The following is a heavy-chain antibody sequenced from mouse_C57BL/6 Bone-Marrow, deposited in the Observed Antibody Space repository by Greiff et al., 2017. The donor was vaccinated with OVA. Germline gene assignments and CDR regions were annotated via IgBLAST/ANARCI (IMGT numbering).Heavy chain of an antibody. CDR3: ARWEGLLRDYYAMDY. D-gene: IGHD1-1*01. J-gene: IGHJ4*01. CDR1: GYTFTDYY. CDR2: INPYNGGT. V-gene: IGHV1-19*01. Sequence: EVQVVESGPVLVKPGASVKMSCKASGYTFTDYYMNWVKQSHGKSLEWIGVINPYNGGTSYNQKFKGKATLTVDKSSSTAYMELNSLTSEDSAVYYCARWEGLLRDYYAMDYWGQGTSVTVSS.